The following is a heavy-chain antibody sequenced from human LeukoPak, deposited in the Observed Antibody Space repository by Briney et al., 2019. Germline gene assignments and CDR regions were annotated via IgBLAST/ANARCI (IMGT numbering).Heavy chain of an antibody. CDR2: ISSSSSTI. Sequence: GGSLRLSCAASGFTFSSYSMNWVRQAPGKGLEWVSYISSSSSTIYYADSVKGRFTISRDNAKNSLYLQMNSLRAEDTAVYYCAGTYYYDSSGLDDAFDIWGQGTMVTVSS. CDR1: GFTFSSYS. J-gene: IGHJ3*02. V-gene: IGHV3-48*04. D-gene: IGHD3-22*01. CDR3: AGTYYYDSSGLDDAFDI.